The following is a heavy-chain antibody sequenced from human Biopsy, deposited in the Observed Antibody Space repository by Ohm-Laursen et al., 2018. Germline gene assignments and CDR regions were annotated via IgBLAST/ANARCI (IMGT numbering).Heavy chain of an antibody. J-gene: IGHJ5*01. CDR1: GYSFTSYY. Sequence: SVKVSCKASGYSFTSYYMHWVRQAPGQGLEWMGIINPSGGSTDYAQKFQGRVTMTRDTSTSTVYMELISLRSDDTAVYYCAKGGHKAWLDSWGQGALVTVSP. V-gene: IGHV1-46*01. CDR3: AKGGHKAWLDS. D-gene: IGHD1-26*01. CDR2: INPSGGST.